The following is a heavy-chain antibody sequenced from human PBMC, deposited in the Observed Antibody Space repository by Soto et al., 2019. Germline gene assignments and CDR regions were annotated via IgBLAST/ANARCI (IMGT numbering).Heavy chain of an antibody. Sequence: QITLKESGRTLVKPTQTLTLTYTFTGFSLTSDRVGVGWIRQPPGEALEWLAVIYWDDSKTYRPSLESRLTITKDTSKNQVGLTMTNMDSLDTATYYCAHAYGGRSLYWGQGTLVTVSS. D-gene: IGHD1-26*01. CDR1: GFSLTSDRVG. CDR3: AHAYGGRSLY. J-gene: IGHJ4*02. V-gene: IGHV2-5*02. CDR2: IYWDDSK.